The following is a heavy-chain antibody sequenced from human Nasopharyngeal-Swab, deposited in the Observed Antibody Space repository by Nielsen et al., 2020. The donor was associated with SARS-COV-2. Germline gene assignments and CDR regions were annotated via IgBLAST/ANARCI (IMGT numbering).Heavy chain of an antibody. V-gene: IGHV4-61*02. Sequence: TRLEWIGRIYTSGSTNYNPSLKSRVTISVDTSKNQFSLKLSSVTAADTAVYYCARINWNYYYYYGMDVWGQGTTVTVSS. CDR2: IYTSGST. J-gene: IGHJ6*02. CDR3: ARINWNYYYYYGMDV. D-gene: IGHD1-20*01.